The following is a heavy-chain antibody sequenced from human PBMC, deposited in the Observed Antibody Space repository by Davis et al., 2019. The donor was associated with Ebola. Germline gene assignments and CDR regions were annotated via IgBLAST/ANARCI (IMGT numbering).Heavy chain of an antibody. CDR3: ARDQDYYGSGSHTNWFDP. CDR2: ISAYNGNT. J-gene: IGHJ5*02. D-gene: IGHD3-10*01. Sequence: ASVKVSCKASGGTFSSYGISWVRQAPGQGLEWMGWISAYNGNTNYAQKLQGRVTITADKSTSTAYMELSSLRSEDTAVYYCARDQDYYGSGSHTNWFDPWGQGTLVTVSS. V-gene: IGHV1-18*01. CDR1: GGTFSSYG.